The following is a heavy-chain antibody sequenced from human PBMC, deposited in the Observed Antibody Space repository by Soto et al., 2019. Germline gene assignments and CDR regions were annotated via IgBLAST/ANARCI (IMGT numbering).Heavy chain of an antibody. Sequence: QVQLQESGPGLVKPSETLSLTCTVSGGSVSSGSYYWTWIRQPPGKGQEWIGYIYYSGSTNYNSSLKSRVRISAATSKNPFSLKLNSVTAADTAVYYCARDGEGLEYWGQGILVTVSS. J-gene: IGHJ4*02. V-gene: IGHV4-61*01. CDR3: ARDGEGLEY. D-gene: IGHD7-27*01. CDR2: IYYSGST. CDR1: GGSVSSGSYY.